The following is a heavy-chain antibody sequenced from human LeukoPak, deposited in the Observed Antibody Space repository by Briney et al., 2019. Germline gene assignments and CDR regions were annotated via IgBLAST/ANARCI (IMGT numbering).Heavy chain of an antibody. Sequence: QAGRSLRLSCAASRFTFDDYAMHWVRQAPGKGLEWVSGISWNSGSIGYADSVKGRFTISRDNAKNSLYLQMNSLRAEDTALYYCAKEGGYYSNYYYGMDVWGQGTTVTVAS. D-gene: IGHD3-3*01. CDR3: AKEGGYYSNYYYGMDV. V-gene: IGHV3-9*01. CDR2: ISWNSGSI. CDR1: RFTFDDYA. J-gene: IGHJ6*02.